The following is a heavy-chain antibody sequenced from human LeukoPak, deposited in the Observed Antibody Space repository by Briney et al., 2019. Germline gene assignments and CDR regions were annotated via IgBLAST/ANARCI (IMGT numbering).Heavy chain of an antibody. D-gene: IGHD3-16*01. CDR1: GGSFSGYY. CDR3: VRLPFGGTLDY. V-gene: IGHV4-34*01. J-gene: IGHJ4*02. Sequence: SETLSLTCAVYGGSFSGYYWSWIRQPPGKGLEWIGEINHSGSTNYNPSLKSRVTISVDTSKNQFSLKLSSVTAADTAVYFCVRLPFGGTLDYWGQGTLVTVSS. CDR2: INHSGST.